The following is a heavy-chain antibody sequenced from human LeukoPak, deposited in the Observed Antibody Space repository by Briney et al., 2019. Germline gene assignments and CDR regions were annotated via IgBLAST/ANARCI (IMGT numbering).Heavy chain of an antibody. CDR2: SRNKRNSYTT. J-gene: IGHJ3*01. Sequence: GGPLRLSCVVSGFTFSDHYMDWVRQSPAKGLEWLARSRNKRNSYTTQYAASVKDRFTISRDESKDSLYLQMNSLRSEDTAVYYCVRGFHSFDVWGRGTKVTVSS. CDR1: GFTFSDHY. CDR3: VRGFHSFDV. V-gene: IGHV3-72*01.